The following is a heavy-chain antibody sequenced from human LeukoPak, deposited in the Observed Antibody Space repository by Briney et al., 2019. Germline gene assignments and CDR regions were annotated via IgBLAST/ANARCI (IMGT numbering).Heavy chain of an antibody. CDR2: ISSSSCYI. J-gene: IGHJ4*02. CDR3: ARGASEYYYDSSGSELGY. Sequence: PGGSLRLSCAASGFTFSSYSMNWVRQAPGKGLEWVSFISSSSCYIYYANSVKGRFTISRDNAKNSLYLQMNSLRAEDSAVYYCARGASEYYYDSSGSELGYWGQGTLVTVSS. CDR1: GFTFSSYS. V-gene: IGHV3-21*01. D-gene: IGHD3-22*01.